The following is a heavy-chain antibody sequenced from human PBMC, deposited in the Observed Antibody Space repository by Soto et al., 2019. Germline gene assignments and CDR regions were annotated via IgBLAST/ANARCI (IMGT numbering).Heavy chain of an antibody. Sequence: SETLSLTCTVSGGSISSYYWNWIRQPPGKGLKWIGYIYNIGSTNYNPSLKSRVTMSVDTSKNQFSLELSSVTAADTAVYYCARDRRRYSLLYSFDYWGQGTLVTAPQ. V-gene: IGHV4-59*01. D-gene: IGHD6-13*01. J-gene: IGHJ4*02. CDR3: ARDRRRYSLLYSFDY. CDR2: IYNIGST. CDR1: GGSISSYY.